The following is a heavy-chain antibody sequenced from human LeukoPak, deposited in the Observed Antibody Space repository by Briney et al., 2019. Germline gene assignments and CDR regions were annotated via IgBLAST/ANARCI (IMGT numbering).Heavy chain of an antibody. CDR2: ISSSSSYI. V-gene: IGHV3-21*01. CDR3: AREVSGSGSCYNGPYYYGMDV. J-gene: IGHJ6*02. D-gene: IGHD3-10*01. CDR1: GFTFSSYS. Sequence: GGSLRLSCAASGFTFSSYSMNWVRQAPGKGLEWVSSISSSSSYIYYADSVKGRFAISRDNAKNSLYLQMNSLRDEDTAVYYCAREVSGSGSCYNGPYYYGMDVWGQGTTVTVSS.